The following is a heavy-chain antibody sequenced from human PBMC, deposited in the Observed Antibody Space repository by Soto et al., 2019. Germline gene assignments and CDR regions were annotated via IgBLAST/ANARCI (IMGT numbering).Heavy chain of an antibody. CDR2: IIPIFGTA. D-gene: IGHD1-26*01. V-gene: IGHV1-69*13. CDR1: GGTFSSYA. Sequence: GASVKVSCKASGGTFSSYAISWVRQAPGQGLEWMGGIIPIFGTANYAQKFQGRVTITADESTGTAYMELSSLRSEDTAVYYCARDTTRPPWFDPWGQGTLVTVSS. CDR3: ARDTTRPPWFDP. J-gene: IGHJ5*02.